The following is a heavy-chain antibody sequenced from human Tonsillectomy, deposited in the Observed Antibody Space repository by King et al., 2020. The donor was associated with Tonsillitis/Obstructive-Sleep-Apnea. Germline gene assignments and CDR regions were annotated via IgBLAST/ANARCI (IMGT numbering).Heavy chain of an antibody. D-gene: IGHD3-10*01. CDR2: FYYSGST. J-gene: IGHJ3*02. Sequence: VQLQESGPGLVKPSETLSLTCTVSGGSISSYYRSWIRQPPGNGLEWIGYFYYSGSTNYNPSLKSRVTISVDTSKNQFSLKLSSVTAADTAVYYCARGIRGDNDAFDIWGQGTMVTVSS. CDR1: GGSISSYY. V-gene: IGHV4-59*01. CDR3: ARGIRGDNDAFDI.